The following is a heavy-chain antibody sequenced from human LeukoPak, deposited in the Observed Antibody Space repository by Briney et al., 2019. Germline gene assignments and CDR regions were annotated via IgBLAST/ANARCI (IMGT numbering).Heavy chain of an antibody. V-gene: IGHV3-23*01. D-gene: IGHD2-15*01. CDR3: AKSRIFGWFDP. Sequence: GGSLRLSCAPSVYSFSRYAMSWVRPAPERGLGWVSAISVSGVSTYYADSVKGRFTISRDNSKNTLYLQMNSLRAEDTAVYYCAKSRIFGWFDPWGQGTLVTVSS. CDR2: ISVSGVST. CDR1: VYSFSRYA. J-gene: IGHJ5*02.